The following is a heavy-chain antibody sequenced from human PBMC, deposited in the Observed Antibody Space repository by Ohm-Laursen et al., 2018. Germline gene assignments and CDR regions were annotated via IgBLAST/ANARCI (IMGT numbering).Heavy chain of an antibody. V-gene: IGHV4-59*01. CDR2: IYYSGST. D-gene: IGHD4-11*01. J-gene: IGHJ4*02. CDR3: ARHYSNWELDY. Sequence: PPGTLSLTCTVSGGSIITYYWSWIRQPPGKGLEWIGYIYYSGSTNYNPSLKSRVTISVDTSKSQFALKLSSVTAADTAVYYCARHYSNWELDYWGQGTLVTVSS. CDR1: GGSIITYY.